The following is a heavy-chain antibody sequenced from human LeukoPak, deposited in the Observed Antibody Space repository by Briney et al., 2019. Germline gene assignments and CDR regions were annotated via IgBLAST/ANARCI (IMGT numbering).Heavy chain of an antibody. J-gene: IGHJ6*04. V-gene: IGHV3-7*03. CDR2: IKEDGSEK. CDR1: GFIFSSYW. D-gene: IGHD2-2*01. CDR3: ARRALRYCSSTSCPAQYYGVDV. Sequence: GGSLRLSCAASGFIFSSYWMSWVRQAPGKGLEWVANIKEDGSEKYYVDSVKGRFTISRDIAKNSLYLQTNSLRAEDTAVYYCARRALRYCSSTSCPAQYYGVDVWGKGTTATVSS.